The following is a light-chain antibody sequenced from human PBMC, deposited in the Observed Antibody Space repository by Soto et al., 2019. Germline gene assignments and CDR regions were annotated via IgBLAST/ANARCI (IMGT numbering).Light chain of an antibody. V-gene: IGKV3-15*01. Sequence: EIGMTQSPATLSVSPGERATLSCRASHSVSSKLAWYQQKPGQAPRLLIYGASTRATGIPARFSGSGSGTEFALTISSLQPEDFAVYYCQQYNNWPPWTFGQGTKVDIK. J-gene: IGKJ1*01. CDR1: HSVSSK. CDR3: QQYNNWPPWT. CDR2: GAS.